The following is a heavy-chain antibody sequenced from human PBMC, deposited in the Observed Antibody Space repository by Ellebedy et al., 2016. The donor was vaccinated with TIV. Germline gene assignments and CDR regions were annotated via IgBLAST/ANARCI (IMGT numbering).Heavy chain of an antibody. J-gene: IGHJ6*02. Sequence: SETLSLXXTVSGGSINSNYWSWIRQPPGKGLEWIGYIFYSGDTNYNPSLKSRVSMSVDTSKSQLSLTLTSVTAADTGVYYCARFDYDVEGYYGLDVWGQGTTVTVSS. CDR2: IFYSGDT. D-gene: IGHD3-16*01. V-gene: IGHV4-59*01. CDR3: ARFDYDVEGYYGLDV. CDR1: GGSINSNY.